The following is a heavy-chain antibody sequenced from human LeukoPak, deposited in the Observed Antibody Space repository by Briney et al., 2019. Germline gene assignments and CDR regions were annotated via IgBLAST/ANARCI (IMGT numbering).Heavy chain of an antibody. CDR2: ISGSGGST. CDR1: GFTFSSYA. V-gene: IGHV3-23*01. D-gene: IGHD6-13*01. CDR3: AKYSSSWSDYFDY. J-gene: IGHJ4*02. Sequence: PGGSLRLSCATSGFTFSSYAMSWVRQAPGKGLEWVSAISGSGGSTYYADSVKGRFTISRDNSKNTLYLQMNSLRAEDTAVYYCAKYSSSWSDYFDYWGQGTLVTVSS.